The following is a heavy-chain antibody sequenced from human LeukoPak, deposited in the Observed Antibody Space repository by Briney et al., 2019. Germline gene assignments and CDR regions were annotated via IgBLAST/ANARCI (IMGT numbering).Heavy chain of an antibody. CDR3: AREIDRDDYNRFFDY. J-gene: IGHJ4*02. V-gene: IGHV1-3*01. D-gene: IGHD5-24*01. Sequence: ASVKVSCKASGYTFTSYAMHWVRQAPGQRLEWIGWINAGNGNTKYSQKFQGRVTITRDTSASTAYMEMRSLRSEDTAVYYCAREIDRDDYNRFFDYWGQGTLVTVSS. CDR1: GYTFTSYA. CDR2: INAGNGNT.